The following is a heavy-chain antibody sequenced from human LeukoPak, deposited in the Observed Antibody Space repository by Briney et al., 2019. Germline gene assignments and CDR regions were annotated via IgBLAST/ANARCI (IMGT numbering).Heavy chain of an antibody. CDR1: GYSISSGYY. D-gene: IGHD3-10*01. Sequence: SETLSLTCTVSGYSISSGYYWGWIRQPPGKGLEWIGSIYHSGSTYYNPSLKSRVTISVDTSKNQFSLKLSSVTAADTAVYYCARDGYYGSGSSWGQGTLVTVSS. CDR2: IYHSGST. CDR3: ARDGYYGSGSS. V-gene: IGHV4-38-2*02. J-gene: IGHJ5*02.